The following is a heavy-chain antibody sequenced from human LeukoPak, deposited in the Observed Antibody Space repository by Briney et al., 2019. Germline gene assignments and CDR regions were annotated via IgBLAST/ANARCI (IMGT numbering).Heavy chain of an antibody. CDR1: GGSISSSSYY. Sequence: AETLSLTCTVSGGSISSSSYYWGWIRQPPGKGLEWIVSIYYSGSTYYNPSLKSRVTISVDTSKNQFSLKLSSVTAADTAVYYCARHWVPWLVYGRFDPWGQGTLVTVSS. V-gene: IGHV4-39*01. D-gene: IGHD6-19*01. J-gene: IGHJ5*02. CDR2: IYYSGST. CDR3: ARHWVPWLVYGRFDP.